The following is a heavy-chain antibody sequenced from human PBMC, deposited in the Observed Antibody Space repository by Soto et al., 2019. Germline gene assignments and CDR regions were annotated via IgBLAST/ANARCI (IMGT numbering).Heavy chain of an antibody. J-gene: IGHJ6*02. CDR2: IIPIFPTP. CDR3: ARDKDRQQLGGNSYYGIDV. Sequence: QVQLVQSGAEVKKPGSSVTVSCKASGGTFGNSAISWVRQAPGQGLEWMGGIIPIFPTPAYAQTFQGRVTITADESTSTAYMALTSLRSEDTAVYYCARDKDRQQLGGNSYYGIDVWGQGPTVTVSS. D-gene: IGHD3-3*02. V-gene: IGHV1-69*12. CDR1: GGTFGNSA.